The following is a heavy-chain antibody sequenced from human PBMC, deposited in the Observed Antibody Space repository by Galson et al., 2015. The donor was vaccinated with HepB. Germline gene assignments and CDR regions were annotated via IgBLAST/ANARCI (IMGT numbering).Heavy chain of an antibody. V-gene: IGHV3-21*01. CDR3: ASVEITLGRGGLRTRSYFGY. CDR1: GITFSTYS. D-gene: IGHD3-10*01. CDR2: ISSSSSYI. Sequence: LRLSCAASGITFSTYSMNRVRQAPGKGLEWVSSISSSSSYIYYADSVKGRFTISRDNAKRSLYLQMNSLRAEDTAVYFCASVEITLGRGGLRTRSYFGYWGQGTLVTVSS. J-gene: IGHJ4*02.